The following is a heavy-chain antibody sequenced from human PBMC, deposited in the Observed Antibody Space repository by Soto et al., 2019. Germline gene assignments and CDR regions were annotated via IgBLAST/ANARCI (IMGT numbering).Heavy chain of an antibody. D-gene: IGHD2-21*02. Sequence: PGESLKISCKGSGYSFTIYWISWVRQMPGKGLEWMGRIDPSDSYTNYSPSFQGHVTISADKSISTAYLQWSSLKASDTAMYYCATSYCGGDCYSEGTDNYYYYGMDVWGQGTTVTVSS. CDR1: GYSFTIYW. J-gene: IGHJ6*02. V-gene: IGHV5-10-1*01. CDR2: IDPSDSYT. CDR3: ATSYCGGDCYSEGTDNYYYYGMDV.